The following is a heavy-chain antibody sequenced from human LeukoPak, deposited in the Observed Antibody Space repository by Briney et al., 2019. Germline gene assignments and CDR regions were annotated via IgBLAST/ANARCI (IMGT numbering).Heavy chain of an antibody. CDR1: GFTFLSYG. CDR2: IRYDGSNK. V-gene: IGHV3-30*02. Sequence: WGSLRLSCAASGFTFLSYGMHWVRQAPGKGLEWVAFIRYDGSNKYYADSVKGRFTISRDNSKNTLYLQMNSLRAEDTAVYYCARGPSGYHNTGGQGTLVTVSS. J-gene: IGHJ4*02. CDR3: ARGPSGYHNT. D-gene: IGHD5-12*01.